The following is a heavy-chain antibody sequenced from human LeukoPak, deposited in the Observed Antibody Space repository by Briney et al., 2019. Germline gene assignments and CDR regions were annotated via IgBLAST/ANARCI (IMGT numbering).Heavy chain of an antibody. J-gene: IGHJ6*02. D-gene: IGHD4-11*01. CDR2: TRNKANSYTT. V-gene: IGHV3-72*01. CDR3: AREMRTVTTGYYYYGMDV. Sequence: GGSLRLSCAASGFTFSDHYMDWVRQAPGKGLEWVGRTRNKANSYTTEYAASVKGRFTISRDDSKNSLCLQMNSLKTEDTAVYYCAREMRTVTTGYYYYGMDVWGQGTTVTVSS. CDR1: GFTFSDHY.